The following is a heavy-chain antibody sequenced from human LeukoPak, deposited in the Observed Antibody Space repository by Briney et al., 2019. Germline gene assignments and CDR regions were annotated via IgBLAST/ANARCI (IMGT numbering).Heavy chain of an antibody. D-gene: IGHD4-17*01. CDR3: ARSPYGDYVGY. CDR1: RFTFSSYS. CDR2: INSDSSHI. V-gene: IGHV3-21*01. J-gene: IGHJ4*02. Sequence: GGSLRLSCAASRFTFSSYSMNWVRQAPGKGLEWVSSINSDSSHIYYADSVKGRFTISRDNAKNSLYLQMNSLRAEDTAVYYCARSPYGDYVGYWGQGTLVTVSS.